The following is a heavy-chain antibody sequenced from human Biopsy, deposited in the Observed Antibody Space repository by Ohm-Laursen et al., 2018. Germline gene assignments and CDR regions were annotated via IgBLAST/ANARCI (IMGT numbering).Heavy chain of an antibody. D-gene: IGHD3-10*01. V-gene: IGHV3-33*01. CDR1: GFTFSSYG. CDR3: ARDRYYGSANYFGYYNMDV. CDR2: IWYDGSNK. J-gene: IGHJ6*02. Sequence: SLRLSCAAPGFTFSSYGMHWVRQAPGKGLEWVAVIWYDGSNKYYADSVKGRFTISRDNSKHTLFLQMNNLRAEDTAVYYCARDRYYGSANYFGYYNMDVWGQGTTVTVSS.